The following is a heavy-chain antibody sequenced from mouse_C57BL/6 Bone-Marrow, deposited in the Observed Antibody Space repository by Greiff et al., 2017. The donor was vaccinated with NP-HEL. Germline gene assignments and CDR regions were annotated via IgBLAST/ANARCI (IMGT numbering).Heavy chain of an antibody. Sequence: EVHLVESGGGLVQSGRSLRLSCATSGFTFSDFYMEWVRQAPGKGLEWIAASRNKANDYTTEYSASVKGRFIVSRDTSQSILYLQMNALRAEDTAIYYCARDAEGDDGYFYWYFDVWGTGTTVTVSS. CDR3: ARDAEGDDGYFYWYFDV. V-gene: IGHV7-1*01. D-gene: IGHD2-3*01. CDR1: GFTFSDFY. J-gene: IGHJ1*03. CDR2: SRNKANDYTT.